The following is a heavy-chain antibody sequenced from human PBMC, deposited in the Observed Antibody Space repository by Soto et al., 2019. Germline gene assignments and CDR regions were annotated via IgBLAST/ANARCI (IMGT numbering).Heavy chain of an antibody. V-gene: IGHV6-1*01. D-gene: IGHD6-6*01. CDR2: TYYRSKWYN. Sequence: SPTLSLTCAISGDSVSSNSAAWNWIRQSPSRGLEWLGRTYYRSKWYNDYAVSVKSRITINPDTSKNQFSLQLNSVTPEDTAVYYCARAYSSSSYRMGDVSYYFDYWGQGTLVTVSS. CDR1: GDSVSSNSAA. J-gene: IGHJ4*02. CDR3: ARAYSSSSYRMGDVSYYFDY.